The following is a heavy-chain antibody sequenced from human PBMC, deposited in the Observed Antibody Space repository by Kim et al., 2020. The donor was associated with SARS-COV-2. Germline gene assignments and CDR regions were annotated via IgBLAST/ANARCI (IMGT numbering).Heavy chain of an antibody. V-gene: IGHV4-39*01. CDR3: ARQMGITMIVVVMSTHFDY. D-gene: IGHD3-22*01. CDR1: GGSISSSSYY. CDR2: IYYSGST. J-gene: IGHJ4*02. Sequence: SETLSLTCTVSGGSISSSSYYWGWIRQPPGKGLEWIGSIYYSGSTYYNPSLKSRVTISVDTSKNQFSLKLSSVTAADTAVYYCARQMGITMIVVVMSTHFDYWGQGTLVTVSS.